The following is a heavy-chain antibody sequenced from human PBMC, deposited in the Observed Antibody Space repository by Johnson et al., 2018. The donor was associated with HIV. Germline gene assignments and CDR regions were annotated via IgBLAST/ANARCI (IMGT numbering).Heavy chain of an antibody. CDR1: GFTFSSYW. CDR2: ISGSGGST. J-gene: IGHJ3*02. V-gene: IGHV3-23*04. CDR3: AKNAAMVGDAFDI. Sequence: EVQLVESGGGLVQPGGSLRLSCAASGFTFSSYWMHWVRKAPGKGLEWVSAISGSGGSTYHADSVKGRFTISRDNSKNTLYLQMNSLRAEDTAVYYCAKNAAMVGDAFDIWGQGTMVTVSS. D-gene: IGHD5-18*01.